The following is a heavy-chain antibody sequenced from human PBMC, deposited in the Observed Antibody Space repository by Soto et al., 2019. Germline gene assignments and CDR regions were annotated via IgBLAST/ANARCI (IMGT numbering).Heavy chain of an antibody. Sequence: PGGSLRLSCAASGFTFSSYAMHWVRQAPGKGLEWVAVISYDGSNKYYADSVKGRFTISRDNSKNTLYLQMNSLRAEDTAVYYCARLDWGYERYSSSSDDAFDIWGQGTMVNVSS. CDR2: ISYDGSNK. V-gene: IGHV3-30-3*01. CDR3: ARLDWGYERYSSSSDDAFDI. CDR1: GFTFSSYA. J-gene: IGHJ3*02. D-gene: IGHD6-6*01.